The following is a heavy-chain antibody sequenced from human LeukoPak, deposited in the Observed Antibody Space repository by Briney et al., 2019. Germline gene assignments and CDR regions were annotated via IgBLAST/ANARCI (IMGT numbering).Heavy chain of an antibody. D-gene: IGHD3-10*01. CDR3: ARTPRVRGVSYYFDY. Sequence: GGSLRLSCADSGFTFSSYWMSWVRQAPGKGLEWVANIKQDGSEKYYVDSVKGRFTISRDNAKNSLYLQMNSLRAEDTAVYYCARTPRVRGVSYYFDYWGQGTLVTVSS. CDR1: GFTFSSYW. J-gene: IGHJ4*02. CDR2: IKQDGSEK. V-gene: IGHV3-7*01.